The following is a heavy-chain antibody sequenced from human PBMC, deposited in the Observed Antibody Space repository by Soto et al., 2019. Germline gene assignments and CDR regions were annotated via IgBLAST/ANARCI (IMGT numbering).Heavy chain of an antibody. Sequence: QVQLQESGPGLVKPSETLSLTCTVSGGSINAFFWSWVRRPPGKGLESIGYIFYSGSTNYNPSLKSRVTISLDTSKTQFSLNLTSVTAADTAVYYCATQTGLYYYGMDVWGQGTTVAVSS. V-gene: IGHV4-59*01. CDR1: GGSINAFF. CDR3: ATQTGLYYYGMDV. J-gene: IGHJ6*02. CDR2: IFYSGST.